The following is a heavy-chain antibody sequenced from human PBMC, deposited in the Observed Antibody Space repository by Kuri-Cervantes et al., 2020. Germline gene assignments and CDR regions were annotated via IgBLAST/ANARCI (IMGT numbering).Heavy chain of an antibody. CDR3: AKYLVANYYYYYMDV. CDR2: ISGSGGST. Sequence: GESLKISCAASGFTFSSYAMTWVRQAPGKGLEWVSAISGSGGSTYYADSVKGRFTISRDNSKNTLYLQMNSLRAEDTAVYYCAKYLVANYYYYYMDVWGKGTTVTVSS. J-gene: IGHJ6*03. D-gene: IGHD5-12*01. V-gene: IGHV3-23*01. CDR1: GFTFSSYA.